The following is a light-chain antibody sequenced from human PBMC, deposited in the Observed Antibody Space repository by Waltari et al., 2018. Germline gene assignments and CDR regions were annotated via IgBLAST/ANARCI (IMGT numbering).Light chain of an antibody. CDR1: SSDIGSYNL. CDR3: CSYAGSSTFHV. J-gene: IGLJ2*01. V-gene: IGLV2-23*03. Sequence: QSALTQPASVSGSPGQSITISCTGTSSDIGSYNLVSWYQQHPGKAPKLMIYEGNKRPSGISVRFSGSKSGNTASRTISGLQAEDEADYYCCSYAGSSTFHVFGGGTKLTVL. CDR2: EGN.